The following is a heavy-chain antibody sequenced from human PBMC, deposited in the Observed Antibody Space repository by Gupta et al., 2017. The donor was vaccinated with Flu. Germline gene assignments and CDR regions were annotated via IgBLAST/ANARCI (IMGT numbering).Heavy chain of an antibody. CDR3: ARDQEQLVSYFDY. CDR1: GFTFSSYW. Sequence: EVQLVESGGGLVQPGGSLRLSCAASGFTFSSYWMHWVRQAPGKGLVWVSRINRDGSSTSYADSVKGRCTISRDNAKNTLYLQMNSLRAEDTAVEDWARDQEQLVSYFDYWGQGTRVTVSS. CDR2: INRDGSST. D-gene: IGHD6-13*01. J-gene: IGHJ4*02. V-gene: IGHV3-74*01.